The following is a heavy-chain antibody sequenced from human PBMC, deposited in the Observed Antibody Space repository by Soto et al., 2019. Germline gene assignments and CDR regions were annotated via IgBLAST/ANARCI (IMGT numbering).Heavy chain of an antibody. V-gene: IGHV3-48*02. CDR3: ARNPLLGVIWYFDL. J-gene: IGHJ2*01. CDR2: ISSSSSTI. Sequence: GGSLRLSCAASGFTFSSYSMNWVRQAPGKGLEWVSYISSSSSTIYYADSVKGRFTISRDNAKNSLYLQMNSLRDEDTAVYYCARNPLLGVIWYFDLWGRGTLVTVSS. D-gene: IGHD2-21*01. CDR1: GFTFSSYS.